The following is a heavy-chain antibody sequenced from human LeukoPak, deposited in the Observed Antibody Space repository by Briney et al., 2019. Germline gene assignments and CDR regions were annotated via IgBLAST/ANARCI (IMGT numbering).Heavy chain of an antibody. D-gene: IGHD4-23*01. J-gene: IGHJ4*02. CDR3: AKDVCSDYGGLDY. CDR1: GFPFSSYA. CDR2: IRGSGGST. V-gene: IGHV3-23*01. Sequence: GGSLRLSCAASGFPFSSYAMSWVRQAPGKGLEWVSSIRGSGGSTYYADSVKGRFAISRDNSKNTLHPQMNSLRAEDTALYYCAKDVCSDYGGLDYWGQGTLVTVSS.